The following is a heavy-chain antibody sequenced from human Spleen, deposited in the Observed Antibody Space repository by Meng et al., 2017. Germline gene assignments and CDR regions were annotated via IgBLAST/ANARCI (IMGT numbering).Heavy chain of an antibody. CDR3: ARGVGATNLYYYYGMDV. D-gene: IGHD1-26*01. V-gene: IGHV4-31*03. J-gene: IGHJ6*02. CDR1: GGSFSSAYY. Sequence: SETLSLTCSVSGGSFSSAYYWGWIRQHPGKGREWIGYIYYSGTTYYNPSLKSRVTISVETSKNQFSLKLRSVTAADTAVYYCARGVGATNLYYYYGMDVWGQGTTVTVSS. CDR2: IYYSGTT.